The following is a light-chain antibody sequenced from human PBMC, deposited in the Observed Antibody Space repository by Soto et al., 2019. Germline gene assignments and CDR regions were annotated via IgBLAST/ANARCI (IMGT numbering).Light chain of an antibody. CDR3: QSYDISLSVSVI. CDR1: SSNIGAGYD. V-gene: IGLV1-40*01. J-gene: IGLJ2*01. Sequence: QLVLTQPPSVSGAPGQRVTISFTGSSSNIGAGYDVQWYQQLPGAAPKLLIFGNSNRPSGVPDRFSGSRSGTSASLAITGLQAEDEADYFCQSYDISLSVSVIFGGGTKLTVL. CDR2: GNS.